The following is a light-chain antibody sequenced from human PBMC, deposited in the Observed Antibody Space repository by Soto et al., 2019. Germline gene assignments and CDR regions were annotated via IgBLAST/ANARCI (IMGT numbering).Light chain of an antibody. CDR1: QSVSSY. J-gene: IGKJ1*01. CDR2: DAS. CDR3: QQRSNWPSPTWT. Sequence: EIVLTQSPATLSLSPGERATLSCRASQSVSSYLAWYQQKPGQAPRLLIYDASNRATGIPARFSGSGSGTDFTLIISSLEPEDFAVYYCQQRSNWPSPTWTFGQGTKVEIK. V-gene: IGKV3-11*01.